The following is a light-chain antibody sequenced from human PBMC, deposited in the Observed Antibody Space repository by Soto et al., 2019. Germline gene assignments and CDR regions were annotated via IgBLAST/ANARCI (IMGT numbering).Light chain of an antibody. Sequence: QSVLTQPPSVSGSPGQSVTISCTGTSSDVGSYNRASWYQQPPGTAPKLMIYEVSNRPSGVPDRFSGSKSGNTASLTISGLQAEDEADYYCNSYTSTNTYVFGTGTKVTV. CDR1: SSDVGSYNR. J-gene: IGLJ1*01. CDR2: EVS. V-gene: IGLV2-18*02. CDR3: NSYTSTNTYV.